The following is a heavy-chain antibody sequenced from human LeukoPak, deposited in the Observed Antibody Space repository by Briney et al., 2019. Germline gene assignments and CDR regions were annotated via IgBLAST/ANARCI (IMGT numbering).Heavy chain of an antibody. J-gene: IGHJ4*02. CDR1: GYTFTAYY. CDR2: ISPNSAAT. CDR3: ARTGSYGDYVTFDN. Sequence: ASVKVSCEASGYTFTAYYIHWVRQAPGQGLEWMGWISPNSAATNFAQKFQGRVTMTRDTSISTAFMELSRLTSDDTAVYYCARTGSYGDYVTFDNWGQGTLVTVSS. D-gene: IGHD4-17*01. V-gene: IGHV1-2*02.